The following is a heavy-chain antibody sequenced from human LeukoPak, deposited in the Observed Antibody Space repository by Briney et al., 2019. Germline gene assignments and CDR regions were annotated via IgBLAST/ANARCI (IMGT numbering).Heavy chain of an antibody. CDR2: IYNGVNT. CDR1: GASTSSRY. J-gene: IGHJ4*02. V-gene: IGHV4-59*08. D-gene: IGHD6-19*01. Sequence: PSETLSLTCLVSGASTSSRYWSWIRQPPGRALEWIGHIYNGVNTKYNPSLTSRVNISVDTSKNQFSLKLTSLTAADTAIYYCAQTTGWPGFDFWGPGALVTVSS. CDR3: AQTTGWPGFDF.